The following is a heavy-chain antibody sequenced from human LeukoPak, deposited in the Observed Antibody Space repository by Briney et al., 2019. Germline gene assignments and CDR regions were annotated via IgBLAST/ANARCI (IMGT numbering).Heavy chain of an antibody. D-gene: IGHD3-22*01. CDR1: GYSFTSYW. CDR3: ALSPYDSSGYSAAGYFDL. V-gene: IGHV5-51*01. CDR2: IYPGVSDT. Sequence: GESLKISCKGSGYSFTSYWIGWVRQMPGKGLEWMGIIYPGVSDTRYSPSFQGQVTISADKSISTAYLQWSSLKASDTAMYYCALSPYDSSGYSAAGYFDLWGRGTLVTVSS. J-gene: IGHJ2*01.